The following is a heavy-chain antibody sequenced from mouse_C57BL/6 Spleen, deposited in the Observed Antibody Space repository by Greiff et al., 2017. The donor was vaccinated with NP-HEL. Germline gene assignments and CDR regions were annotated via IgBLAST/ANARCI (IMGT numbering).Heavy chain of an antibody. V-gene: IGHV5-6*01. CDR2: ISSGGSYT. J-gene: IGHJ3*01. Sequence: EVQVVESGGDLVKPGGSLKLSCAASGFTFSSYGMSWVRQTPDKRLEWVATISSGGSYTYYPDSVKGRFTISRDNAKNTLYLQMSSLKSEDTAMYYCASYDYLAWFAYWGQGTLVTVSA. CDR3: ASYDYLAWFAY. D-gene: IGHD2-4*01. CDR1: GFTFSSYG.